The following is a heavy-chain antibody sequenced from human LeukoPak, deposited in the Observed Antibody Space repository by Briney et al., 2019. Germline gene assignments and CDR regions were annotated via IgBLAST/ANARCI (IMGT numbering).Heavy chain of an antibody. CDR2: IYSGGST. J-gene: IGHJ4*02. Sequence: GGSLRLSCAASGFTVSSNYMSWVRQAPGKGLEWVSVIYSGGSTYYADSVKGRFTISRDNSKNTLYLQVNSLRAEDTAIYHCAKTTYCGVDCYSWYFDYWGQGTLVTVSS. CDR3: AKTTYCGVDCYSWYFDY. V-gene: IGHV3-53*01. CDR1: GFTVSSNY. D-gene: IGHD2-21*02.